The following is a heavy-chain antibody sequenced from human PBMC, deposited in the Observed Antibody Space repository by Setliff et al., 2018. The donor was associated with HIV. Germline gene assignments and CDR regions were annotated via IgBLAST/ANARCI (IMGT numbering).Heavy chain of an antibody. V-gene: IGHV1-3*01. CDR1: GYTFTNYA. Sequence: ASVKVSCKASGYTFTNYAMHWVRQAPGQRLEWMGWINAGNGNTKYSQKFQGRVTITRDTSASTAYMELSSLRSEDTAVYYCARGGTYYYDSSGYFIPGKYWGQGSLVTVSS. D-gene: IGHD3-22*01. CDR2: INAGNGNT. J-gene: IGHJ4*02. CDR3: ARGGTYYYDSSGYFIPGKY.